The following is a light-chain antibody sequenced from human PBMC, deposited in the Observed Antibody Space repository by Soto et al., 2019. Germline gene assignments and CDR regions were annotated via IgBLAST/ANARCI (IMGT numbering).Light chain of an antibody. CDR3: CSYAGSSTLL. CDR1: SSDVGGYNL. Sequence: QSALTQPASVSGSPGQSITISCTGTSSDVGGYNLVSWYQQHPGKTPKLMIYEGSKRPSGVSNRFSGSKSGNTASLTISGLQAEDEAYYYCCSYAGSSTLLFGGVTKLTVL. CDR2: EGS. J-gene: IGLJ2*01. V-gene: IGLV2-23*01.